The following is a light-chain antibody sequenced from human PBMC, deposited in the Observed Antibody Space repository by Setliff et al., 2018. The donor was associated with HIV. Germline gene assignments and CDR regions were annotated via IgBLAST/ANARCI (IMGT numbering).Light chain of an antibody. Sequence: QSALTQPRSVSGSPGQSVTTSCTGTSGDVGGYNYVSWYQQHPGKAPKLMIYDVSKRPSGVPDRFSGSKSGNTASLTISGLQAEDETDYYCCSYAGSSNWVFGGGTKVTVL. CDR1: SGDVGGYNY. CDR3: CSYAGSSNWV. CDR2: DVS. V-gene: IGLV2-11*01. J-gene: IGLJ3*02.